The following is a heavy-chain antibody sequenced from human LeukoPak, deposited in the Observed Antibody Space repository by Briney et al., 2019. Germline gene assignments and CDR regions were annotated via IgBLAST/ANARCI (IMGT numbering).Heavy chain of an antibody. Sequence: SETLSLTCAVYGGSFSSYYWSWIRQPPGKGLEWIGEINHSGSTNYNPSLKSRVTISVDTSKNQFSLKLSSVTAADTAVYYCARRGQYGSGSYYGYYFDYWGQGTLVTVSS. CDR1: GGSFSSYY. CDR2: INHSGST. V-gene: IGHV4-34*01. J-gene: IGHJ4*02. CDR3: ARRGQYGSGSYYGYYFDY. D-gene: IGHD3-10*01.